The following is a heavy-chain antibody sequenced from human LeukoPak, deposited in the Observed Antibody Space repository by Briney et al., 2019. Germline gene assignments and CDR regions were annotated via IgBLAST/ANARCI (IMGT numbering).Heavy chain of an antibody. Sequence: PSQTLSLTCVVSGDSISSGAYSWSWIRQPPGKGLEWIGYIFHTGSTFYNPSLKSRVTIPVDNSKNQFSLRLTSVTAADTAVYCCARELWFANAPGSWLDPWGQGTLVTVSS. J-gene: IGHJ5*02. D-gene: IGHD3-10*01. V-gene: IGHV4-30-2*01. CDR3: ARELWFANAPGSWLDP. CDR1: GDSISSGAYS. CDR2: IFHTGST.